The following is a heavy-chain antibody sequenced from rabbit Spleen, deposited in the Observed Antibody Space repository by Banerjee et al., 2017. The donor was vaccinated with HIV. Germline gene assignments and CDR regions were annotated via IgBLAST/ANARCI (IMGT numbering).Heavy chain of an antibody. CDR3: AREVLYAAYAGFGDATIYYFDL. CDR1: GFSFSSGYD. D-gene: IGHD4-2*01. Sequence: QEQLKESGGGLVKPGSSLTLTCKASGFSFSSGYDMCWVRQAPGKGLEWIACISAGSSGSTYYANWAKGRFTISKTSSTTVTLQMTSLTAADTATYFCAREVLYAAYAGFGDATIYYFDLWGQGTLVTVS. V-gene: IGHV1S45*01. J-gene: IGHJ4*01. CDR2: ISAGSSGST.